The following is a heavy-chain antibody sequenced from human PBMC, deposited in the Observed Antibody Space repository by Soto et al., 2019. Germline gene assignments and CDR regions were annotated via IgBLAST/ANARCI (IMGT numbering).Heavy chain of an antibody. CDR3: ARGALTGYIAYYYYGMDV. J-gene: IGHJ6*02. CDR2: IYHSGST. Sequence: LSLTCAVSGGSISSSNWWSWVRQPPGKGLEWIGEIYHSGSTNYNPSLKSRVTISVDKSKNQFSLKLSSVTAADTAVYYCARGALTGYIAYYYYGMDVWGQGTTVTVSS. D-gene: IGHD3-9*01. V-gene: IGHV4-4*02. CDR1: GGSISSSNW.